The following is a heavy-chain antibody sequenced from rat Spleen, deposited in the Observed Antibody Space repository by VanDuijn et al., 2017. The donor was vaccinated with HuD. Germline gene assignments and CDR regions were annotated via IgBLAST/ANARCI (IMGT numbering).Heavy chain of an antibody. D-gene: IGHD1-11*01. Sequence: EVQLVESGGGLVQPGRSLKLSCAASGFTFSNYGMHWIRQAPTKGLEWVASISPSGGSTYYRDSVKGRFTISRDNAKSTLYLQMDSLRSEDTATYYCASLTTEGNWFAYWGQGTLVTVSS. V-gene: IGHV5-19*01. J-gene: IGHJ3*01. CDR2: ISPSGGST. CDR3: ASLTTEGNWFAY. CDR1: GFTFSNYG.